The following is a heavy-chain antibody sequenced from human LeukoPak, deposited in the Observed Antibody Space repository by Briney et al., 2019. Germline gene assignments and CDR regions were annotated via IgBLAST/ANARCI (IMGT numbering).Heavy chain of an antibody. CDR1: GFTFNNYA. J-gene: IGHJ4*02. Sequence: GGSLRLSCAASGFTFNNYAMNWVRQAPGKGLEWVSHISRSGSSIFYADSVKGRFTIFRDNGQNSLYLQMSSLRAEDTAVYYCATESSRSSAYWGQGTLVTVSS. CDR3: ATESSRSSAY. D-gene: IGHD6-6*01. V-gene: IGHV3-48*01. CDR2: ISRSGSSI.